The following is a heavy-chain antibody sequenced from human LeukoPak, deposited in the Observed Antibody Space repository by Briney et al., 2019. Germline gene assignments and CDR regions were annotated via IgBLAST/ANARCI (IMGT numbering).Heavy chain of an antibody. CDR3: ANLLRWEPY. CDR1: GFTFSNYV. J-gene: IGHJ4*02. D-gene: IGHD4-23*01. V-gene: IGHV3-30*18. Sequence: GGSLRLSCAASGFTFSNYVMHWVRQAPGKGLEWVALISYDGSNKYYADSVKGRFTISRDNSKNTLYLQMNSLRAEDTAVYYCANLLRWEPYWGQGTLVTVSS. CDR2: ISYDGSNK.